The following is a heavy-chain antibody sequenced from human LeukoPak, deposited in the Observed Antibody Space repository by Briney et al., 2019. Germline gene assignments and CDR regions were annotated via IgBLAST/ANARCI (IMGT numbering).Heavy chain of an antibody. CDR1: GGSISSYY. Sequence: PSETLSLTCTVSGGSISSYYWSWIRQPPGKGLEWIGYIYYSGSTNYNPSLKSRVTIPVDTSKNQFSLKLSSVTAADTAVYYCARGDGYSSFDYWGQGTLVTVSS. D-gene: IGHD5-24*01. V-gene: IGHV4-59*01. CDR3: ARGDGYSSFDY. CDR2: IYYSGST. J-gene: IGHJ4*02.